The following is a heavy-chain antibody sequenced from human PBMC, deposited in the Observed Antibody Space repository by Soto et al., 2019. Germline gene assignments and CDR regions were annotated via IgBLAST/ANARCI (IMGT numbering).Heavy chain of an antibody. CDR1: GFTFSSYG. V-gene: IGHV3-33*01. Sequence: QVQLVESGGGVVQPGRSLRLSCAASGFTFSSYGMHWVRQAPGKGLEWVAVIWYDGSNKYYADSVKGRFTISRDNSKNTLYLQMNSLIAEDTAVYYCARRWGYDAFDIWGQGTMVTVSS. D-gene: IGHD3-16*01. CDR3: ARRWGYDAFDI. CDR2: IWYDGSNK. J-gene: IGHJ3*02.